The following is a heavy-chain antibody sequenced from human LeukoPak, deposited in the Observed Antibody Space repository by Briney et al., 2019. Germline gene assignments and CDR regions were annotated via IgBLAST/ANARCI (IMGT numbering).Heavy chain of an antibody. CDR1: GGSISDHY. D-gene: IGHD1-14*01. V-gene: IGHV4-59*08. Sequence: SETLSLTCTVSGGSISDHYWSWVRQPPGKRLEWIGHIFYSGSTNYNPSLKRRVTISVDTSKGQFYLRLSSVTAADTAVYYCARSMDPEMDVWGQGTTVIVSS. CDR2: IFYSGST. CDR3: ARSMDPEMDV. J-gene: IGHJ6*02.